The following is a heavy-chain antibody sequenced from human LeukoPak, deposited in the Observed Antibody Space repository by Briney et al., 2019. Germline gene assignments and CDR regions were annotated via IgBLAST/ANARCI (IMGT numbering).Heavy chain of an antibody. CDR3: ARVTGYVIEDYFDH. J-gene: IGHJ4*02. CDR1: GGSISSSSYY. CDR2: IYYSGST. V-gene: IGHV4-39*07. Sequence: SETLSLTCSVSGGSISSSSYYWGWVRQPPGKGLEWIGSIYYSGSTYYNPSLKSRVTISVDTSKNQFSLKLSSVTAADTAVYYCARVTGYVIEDYFDHWGQGTLVTVSS. D-gene: IGHD3-22*01.